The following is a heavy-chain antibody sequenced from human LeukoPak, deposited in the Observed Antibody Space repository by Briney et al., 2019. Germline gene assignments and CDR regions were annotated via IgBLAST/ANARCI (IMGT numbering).Heavy chain of an antibody. Sequence: PSETLSLTCAVYGGSFSGYYWSWIRQPPGKGLEWIGEINHSGSTNYNPSLKSRVTISVDTSKNQFSLKLSSVTAADTAVYYCASGFRVVPFNYWGQGTLVTVSS. CDR1: GGSFSGYY. J-gene: IGHJ4*02. CDR3: ASGFRVVPFNY. CDR2: INHSGST. V-gene: IGHV4-34*01. D-gene: IGHD5-24*01.